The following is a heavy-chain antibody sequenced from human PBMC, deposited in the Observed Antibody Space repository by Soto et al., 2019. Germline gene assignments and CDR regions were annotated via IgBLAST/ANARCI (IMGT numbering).Heavy chain of an antibody. CDR1: GGTFSSYA. D-gene: IGHD3-3*01. J-gene: IGHJ6*02. Sequence: SVKVSFKASGGTFSSYAISWVRQAPGQGLEWMGGIIPIFGTANYAQKFQGRVTITADKSTSTAYMELSSLRSEDTAVYYCARDRGFWSGYHYYYYGMDVWGQGTTVTVSS. V-gene: IGHV1-69*06. CDR2: IIPIFGTA. CDR3: ARDRGFWSGYHYYYYGMDV.